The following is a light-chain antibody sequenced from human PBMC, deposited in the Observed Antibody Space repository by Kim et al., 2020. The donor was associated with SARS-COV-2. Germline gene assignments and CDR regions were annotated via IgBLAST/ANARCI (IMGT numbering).Light chain of an antibody. CDR3: QQRYNRIS. V-gene: IGKV3-11*01. J-gene: IGKJ5*01. CDR1: HFISSS. CDR2: SAS. Sequence: EIVLTQSPATLTMSPGERATLSCRASHFISSSLAWYQQLPGQTPRLLIYSASNRATGIPARFSGRGSGTDFSLTISSLEPEDFAVYYCQQRYNRISFGQGTRLRL.